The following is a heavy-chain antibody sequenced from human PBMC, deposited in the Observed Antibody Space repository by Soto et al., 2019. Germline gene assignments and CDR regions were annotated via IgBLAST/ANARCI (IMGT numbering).Heavy chain of an antibody. CDR2: INAGNGNT. Sequence: ASVKVSCKASGYTFTSYAIHWVRQAPGQRLEWMGWINAGNGNTKYYAESVRGRFTISRDKSENTLYLEMNNLRAEDTALYYCARDSSRGWSNFDSWGQGTLVTVSS. V-gene: IGHV1-3*01. D-gene: IGHD6-19*01. CDR3: ARDSSRGWSNFDS. J-gene: IGHJ4*02. CDR1: GYTFTSYA.